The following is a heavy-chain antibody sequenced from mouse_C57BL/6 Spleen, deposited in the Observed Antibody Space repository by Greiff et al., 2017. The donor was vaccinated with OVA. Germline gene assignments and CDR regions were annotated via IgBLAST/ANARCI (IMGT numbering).Heavy chain of an antibody. D-gene: IGHD2-1*01. J-gene: IGHJ2*01. V-gene: IGHV1-54*01. CDR1: GYAFTNYL. CDR2: INPGSGGT. CDR3: ARFYSKNFDY. Sequence: QVQLKQSGAELVRPGTSVKVSCKASGYAFTNYLIEWVKQRPGQGLEWIGVINPGSGGTNYNEKFKGKATLTADKSSSTAYMQLSSLTSEDSAVYFCARFYSKNFDYWGQGTTLTVSS.